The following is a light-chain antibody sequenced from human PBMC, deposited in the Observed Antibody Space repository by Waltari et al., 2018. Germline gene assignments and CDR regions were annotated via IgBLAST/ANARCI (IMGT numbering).Light chain of an antibody. CDR3: QQGFSPPWT. J-gene: IGKJ1*01. Sequence: DIQVTQSPASLSASVGDTVRITCRTSQNLVGYLNWYQQKPGRAPRLLIYAASTLQTGVPSRFSGSGSGAEFTLTIHSLQPEDLATYSCQQGFSPPWTFGQGTKVEIK. V-gene: IGKV1-39*01. CDR2: AAS. CDR1: QNLVGY.